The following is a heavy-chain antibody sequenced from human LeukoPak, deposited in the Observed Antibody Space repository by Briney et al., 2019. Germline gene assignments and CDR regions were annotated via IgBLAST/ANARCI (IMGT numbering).Heavy chain of an antibody. J-gene: IGHJ5*02. V-gene: IGHV4-34*01. CDR1: GGSFSGYY. Sequence: SETLSLTCAVYGGSFSGYYWSWIRQPPGKGLEWIGEINHSGSTNYNPSLKSRVTISVDTSKNQFSLKLSSVTAADTAVYYCARVRCSSTSCPHNWFDPWGQGTLVTVSS. D-gene: IGHD2-2*01. CDR3: ARVRCSSTSCPHNWFDP. CDR2: INHSGST.